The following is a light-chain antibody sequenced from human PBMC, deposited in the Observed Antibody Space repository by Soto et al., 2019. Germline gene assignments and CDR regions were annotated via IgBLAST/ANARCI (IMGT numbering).Light chain of an antibody. V-gene: IGLV2-23*02. Sequence: QSALTQPASVSGSPGQSITISCTGTSSDVGSYNLVSWYQRHPDKDPKLMIYEVSKRPSGVSDRFSGSKSGNMASLTISGLQAEDEADYYCCSYASTSTLLFGGGTKLTVL. J-gene: IGLJ3*02. CDR1: SSDVGSYNL. CDR3: CSYASTSTLL. CDR2: EVS.